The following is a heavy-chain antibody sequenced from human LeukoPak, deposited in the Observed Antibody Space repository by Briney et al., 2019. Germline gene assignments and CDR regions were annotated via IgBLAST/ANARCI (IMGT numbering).Heavy chain of an antibody. D-gene: IGHD6-19*01. J-gene: IGHJ4*02. V-gene: IGHV3-21*01. CDR3: ARGPGSGWYNY. CDR2: ISSSSSYI. Sequence: GGSLRLSCAASGFTFSSYAMTWVRQAPGKGLEWVSSISSSSSYIYYADSLKGRFTISRDNAKNSLYLQMNSPRAEDTAVYFCARGPGSGWYNYWGQGTLVTVSS. CDR1: GFTFSSYA.